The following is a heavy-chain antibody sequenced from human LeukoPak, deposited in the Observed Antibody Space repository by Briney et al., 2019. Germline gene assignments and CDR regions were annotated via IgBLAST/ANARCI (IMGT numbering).Heavy chain of an antibody. J-gene: IGHJ5*02. CDR1: GFTVSSNY. Sequence: GPLRLSCAASGFTVSSNYMSWVRQAPGKGLEWVSVIYSGGSTYYADSVKGRFTISRDNSKNTLYLQMNSLRAEDTAVYYCARDQSGWFDPWGQGTLVTVSS. CDR2: IYSGGST. V-gene: IGHV3-53*01. CDR3: ARDQSGWFDP. D-gene: IGHD3-10*01.